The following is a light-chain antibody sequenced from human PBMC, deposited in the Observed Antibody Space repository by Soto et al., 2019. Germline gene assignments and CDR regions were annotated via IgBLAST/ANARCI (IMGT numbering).Light chain of an antibody. Sequence: DIQLTQSPSTLSASVADRVTITCRASQSITARLAWYQQKPGKAPKLLIYDASISERGVPSRFRGSGSGTEFTRTISSLQPDDFATCSCQQYNSFSLTLGGGTKVDIK. CDR2: DAS. CDR3: QQYNSFSLT. J-gene: IGKJ4*01. CDR1: QSITAR. V-gene: IGKV1-5*01.